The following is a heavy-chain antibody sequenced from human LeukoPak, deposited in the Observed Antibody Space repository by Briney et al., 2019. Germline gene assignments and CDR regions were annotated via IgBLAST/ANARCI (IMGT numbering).Heavy chain of an antibody. CDR1: GYSFTSYW. J-gene: IGHJ6*03. V-gene: IGHV5-51*01. CDR3: ARSIMITFGGVIVDYMDV. Sequence: GESLKISCKGSGYSFTSYWIGWVRQMPGKGLEWMGIIYPGDSDTRYSPSFQGQVTISADKSISTAYLQWSSLKASDTAMYYCARSIMITFGGVIVDYMDVWGKGTTVTVSS. D-gene: IGHD3-16*02. CDR2: IYPGDSDT.